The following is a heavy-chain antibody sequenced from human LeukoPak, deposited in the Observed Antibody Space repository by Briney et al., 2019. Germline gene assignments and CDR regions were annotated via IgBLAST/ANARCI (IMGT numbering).Heavy chain of an antibody. CDR3: ARRARNYYGSGSYSDY. CDR1: GGSFSGYY. J-gene: IGHJ4*02. CDR2: IYTSGST. V-gene: IGHV4-34*01. Sequence: SETLSLTCAVYGGSFSGYYWSWIRQPPGKGLEWIGRIYTSGSTNYNPSLKSRVTISVDTSKNQFSLKLSSVTAADTAVYYCARRARNYYGSGSYSDYWGQGTLVTVSS. D-gene: IGHD3-10*01.